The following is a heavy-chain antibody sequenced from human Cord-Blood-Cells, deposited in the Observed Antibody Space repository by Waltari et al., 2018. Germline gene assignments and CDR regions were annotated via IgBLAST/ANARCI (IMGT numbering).Heavy chain of an antibody. CDR2: IYYSGST. J-gene: IGHJ6*02. V-gene: IGHV4-39*01. CDR1: GGSISSSSYS. CDR3: ARGSGSYYYYYYYGMDV. D-gene: IGHD1-26*01. Sequence: QLQLQESGPGLVKPSETLSLTCTVSGGSISSSSYSWGWIRQPTGKGLEWSGSIYYSGSTYYNPSLKSRVTISVDTSKNQFSLKLSSVTAADTAVYYCARGSGSYYYYYYYGMDVWGQGTTVTVSS.